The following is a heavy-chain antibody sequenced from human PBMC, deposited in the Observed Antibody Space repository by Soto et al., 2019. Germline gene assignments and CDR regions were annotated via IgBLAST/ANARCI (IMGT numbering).Heavy chain of an antibody. CDR3: ERDRGNLDISEI. D-gene: IGHD3-9*01. Sequence: GGSLRLSCAASGFNFGPFWMHWVRQAPGKGLVWVSHINSDGTTIVYADSVKGRFTISRDNAKNTLYLQMNSLRVEDTAVYFWERDRGNLDISEIGGQGTLVPAS. CDR1: GFNFGPFW. V-gene: IGHV3-74*01. J-gene: IGHJ3*02. CDR2: INSDGTTI.